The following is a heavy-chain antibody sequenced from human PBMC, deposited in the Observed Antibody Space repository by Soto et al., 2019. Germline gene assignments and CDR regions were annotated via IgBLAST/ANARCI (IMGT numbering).Heavy chain of an antibody. CDR1: GFTFSSYE. D-gene: IGHD4-17*01. Sequence: SGGSLRLSCAASGFTFSSYEMNWVRQAPGKGLEWVSYISSSGSTIYYADSVKGRFTISRDNAKNSLYLQMNSLRAEDTAVYYCACTVGWVFDYWGQGTLVTVSS. CDR2: ISSSGSTI. J-gene: IGHJ4*02. CDR3: ACTVGWVFDY. V-gene: IGHV3-48*03.